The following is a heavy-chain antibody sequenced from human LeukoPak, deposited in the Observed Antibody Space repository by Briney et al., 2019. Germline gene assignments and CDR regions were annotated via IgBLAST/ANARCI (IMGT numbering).Heavy chain of an antibody. D-gene: IGHD1-14*01. CDR2: IYNSGST. J-gene: IGHJ4*02. Sequence: SETLSLTCAVSGGSLSTTSWWVWLRQPPGKGLEWIGYIYNSGSTNYNPSLKSRVTISVDTSNNQFSLKLSSVTAADTAVYYCARGYYYDYWGQGTLVTVSS. CDR1: GGSLSTTSW. CDR3: ARGYYYDY. V-gene: IGHV4-4*02.